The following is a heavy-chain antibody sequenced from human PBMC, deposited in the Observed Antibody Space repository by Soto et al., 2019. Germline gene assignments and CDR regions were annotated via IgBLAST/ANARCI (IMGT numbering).Heavy chain of an antibody. CDR3: ANAPYDYYSGSYYWFDP. Sequence: GGSLRLSCAASGFTFSSYAMSWVRQAPGKGLEWVSAISGSGGSTYYADSVKGRFTISRDNSKNTLYLQMNSLRAEDTAVYYCANAPYDYYSGSYYWFDPWGQGTLVTVSS. CDR1: GFTFSSYA. V-gene: IGHV3-23*01. CDR2: ISGSGGST. J-gene: IGHJ5*02. D-gene: IGHD1-26*01.